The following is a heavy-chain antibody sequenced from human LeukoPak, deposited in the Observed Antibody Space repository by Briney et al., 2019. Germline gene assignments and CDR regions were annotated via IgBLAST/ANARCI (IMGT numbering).Heavy chain of an antibody. V-gene: IGHV3-21*01. CDR2: ISSSSSYI. J-gene: IGHJ4*02. CDR1: GFTFSSYS. D-gene: IGHD5-12*01. Sequence: GSLRLSCAASGFTFSSYSMNWVRQAPGKGLEWVSSISSSSSYIYYADSVKGRFTISRDNAKNSLYLQMNSLRAEDTAVYYCARPGQYSGYDPDYWGQGTLVTVSS. CDR3: ARPGQYSGYDPDY.